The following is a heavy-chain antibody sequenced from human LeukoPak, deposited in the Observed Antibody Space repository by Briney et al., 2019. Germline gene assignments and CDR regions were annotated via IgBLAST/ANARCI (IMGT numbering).Heavy chain of an antibody. V-gene: IGHV1-46*01. CDR1: GYTFTSYY. Sequence: ASVKVSCKASGYTFTSYYMHWVRQAPGQGLEWMGIINPSGGSTSYAQKFQGRVALTRDTSTSTVYMELRSLRSEDTAVYFCARGLLRFLEWLSPTHFDYWGQGTLVTVSS. J-gene: IGHJ4*02. CDR3: ARGLLRFLEWLSPTHFDY. CDR2: INPSGGST. D-gene: IGHD3-3*01.